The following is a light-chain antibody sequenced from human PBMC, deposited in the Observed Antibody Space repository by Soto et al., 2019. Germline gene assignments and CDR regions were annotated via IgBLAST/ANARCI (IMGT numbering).Light chain of an antibody. CDR3: QQYADWPTT. CDR1: QSVGAT. J-gene: IGKJ1*01. Sequence: LVMSLSPATLSVSPGERATLSCRASQSVGATVAWYHQRPGQAPRLLISGASTRATGVPARVSASGSGTAFTLTITSLQSDDFGVYYCQQYADWPTTFGQATKVDIK. CDR2: GAS. V-gene: IGKV3-15*01.